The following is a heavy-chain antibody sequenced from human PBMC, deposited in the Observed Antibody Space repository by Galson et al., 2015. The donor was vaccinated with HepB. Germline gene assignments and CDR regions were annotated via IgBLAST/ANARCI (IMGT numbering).Heavy chain of an antibody. CDR3: AKHVVVVAATRPVFDY. D-gene: IGHD2-15*01. Sequence: SLRLSCAASGFTFNSYGMHWVRQAPGKGLEWVALISNDGGNKYYADSVKGRFTISRDNSKNTLYLQMNSLRAEDTAVYYCAKHVVVVAATRPVFDYWGQGTLVTVSS. CDR2: ISNDGGNK. CDR1: GFTFNSYG. V-gene: IGHV3-30*18. J-gene: IGHJ4*02.